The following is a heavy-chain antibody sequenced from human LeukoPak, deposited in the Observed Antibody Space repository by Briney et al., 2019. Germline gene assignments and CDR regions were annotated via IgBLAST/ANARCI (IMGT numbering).Heavy chain of an antibody. Sequence: ASVKVSCKASGYTFTSYWIQWVRQAPVQGLEWMGLINPDGGSTAYAHRFQGRVIMTRDTSTSTAYMDLSSLRSEDTAVYHCARAPRNSSTMLDYWGQGTLVTVSS. CDR3: ARAPRNSSTMLDY. CDR1: GYTFTSYW. CDR2: INPDGGST. J-gene: IGHJ4*02. V-gene: IGHV1-46*01. D-gene: IGHD1-14*01.